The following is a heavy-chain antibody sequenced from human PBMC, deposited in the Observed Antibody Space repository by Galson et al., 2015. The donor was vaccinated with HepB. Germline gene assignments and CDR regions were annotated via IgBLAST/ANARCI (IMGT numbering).Heavy chain of an antibody. CDR2: IIPIFGTA. Sequence: SVKVSCKASGGTFSSYAISWVRQAPGQGLEWMGGIIPIFGTANYAQKFQGRVTITADESTSTAYMELSSLRSEDTAVYYCARAAVQVRFLERLPILSPYYYYMDVWGKGTTVTVSS. V-gene: IGHV1-69*13. J-gene: IGHJ6*03. D-gene: IGHD3-3*01. CDR3: ARAAVQVRFLERLPILSPYYYYMDV. CDR1: GGTFSSYA.